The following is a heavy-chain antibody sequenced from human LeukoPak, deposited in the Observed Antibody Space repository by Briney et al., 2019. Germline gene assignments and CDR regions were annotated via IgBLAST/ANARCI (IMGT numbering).Heavy chain of an antibody. CDR2: INPNSGGP. CDR1: GYTFTGYY. Sequence: ASVKVSFKASGYTFTGYYMHWVRQAPARGLEWMGRINPNSGGPNYAQKFQGRVTITRDTSISTAYMELSRLRADDTAVYYCARDSWELSVDYWGQGTLVTVSS. V-gene: IGHV1-2*06. CDR3: ARDSWELSVDY. J-gene: IGHJ4*02. D-gene: IGHD1-26*01.